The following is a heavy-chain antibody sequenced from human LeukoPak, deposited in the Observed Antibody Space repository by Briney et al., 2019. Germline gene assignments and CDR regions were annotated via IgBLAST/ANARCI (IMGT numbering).Heavy chain of an antibody. CDR2: TNPNSGGT. CDR3: ARVGYRSGGSCYGFDY. J-gene: IGHJ4*02. V-gene: IGHV1-2*04. D-gene: IGHD2-15*01. CDR1: GYTFTGYY. Sequence: ASVKVSCKASGYTFTGYYMHWVRQAPGQGLEWMGWTNPNSGGTNYAQKFQGWVTMTRDTSISTAYMELSRLRSDDTAVYYCARVGYRSGGSCYGFDYWGQGTLVTVSS.